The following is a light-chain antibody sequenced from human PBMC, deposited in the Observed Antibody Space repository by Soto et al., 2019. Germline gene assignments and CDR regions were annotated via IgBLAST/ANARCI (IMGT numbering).Light chain of an antibody. J-gene: IGKJ1*01. Sequence: EIVLTQSPATLSLSPGERATLSCRASQSVSSSYLAWYQQKPGQAPRLLIYGASSRATGIPDRFSGSGSGTEFTLTISSLQSEDFAVYYCQQYNNWPWTFGQGTKVDIK. CDR2: GAS. CDR3: QQYNNWPWT. V-gene: IGKV3D-15*01. CDR1: QSVSSSY.